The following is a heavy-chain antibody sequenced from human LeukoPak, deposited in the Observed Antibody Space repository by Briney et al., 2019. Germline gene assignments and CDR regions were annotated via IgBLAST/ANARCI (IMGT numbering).Heavy chain of an antibody. V-gene: IGHV3-21*06. CDR2: ISRNSRYI. J-gene: IGHJ4*02. CDR3: ARVAEAAAFDS. Sequence: GGSLRLSCAASGFTFSSYGMSWVRQAPGKGLEWVSSISRNSRYIYYADSMRGRFTISRDNAKSSLYLQMNSLKPEDTAVYYCARVAEAAAFDSWGQGTLVTVSS. D-gene: IGHD6-13*01. CDR1: GFTFSSYG.